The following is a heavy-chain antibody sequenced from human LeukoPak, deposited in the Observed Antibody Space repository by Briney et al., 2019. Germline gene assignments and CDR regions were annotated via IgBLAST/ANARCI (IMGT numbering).Heavy chain of an antibody. CDR2: INHSGST. Sequence: SETLSLTCAGYGGSFSGYYWSWIRQPPGKGLEWIGEINHSGSTNYNPSLKSRVTISVDTSKNQFSLKLSSVTAADTAVYYCARVSAVVTQAFDYWGQGTLVTVSS. V-gene: IGHV4-34*01. J-gene: IGHJ4*02. D-gene: IGHD4-23*01. CDR3: ARVSAVVTQAFDY. CDR1: GGSFSGYY.